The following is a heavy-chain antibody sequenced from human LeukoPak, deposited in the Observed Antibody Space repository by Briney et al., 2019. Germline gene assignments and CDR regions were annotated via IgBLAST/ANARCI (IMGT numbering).Heavy chain of an antibody. J-gene: IGHJ6*03. CDR2: INHSGST. CDR1: GGSFSGYY. Sequence: PSGTLSLTCAVYGGSFSGYYWSWIRQPPGKGLEWIGEINHSGSTNYNPSLKSRVTISVDTSKNQFSLKLSSVTAADTAVYYCARRRYHYYYMDVWGKGTTVTVSS. V-gene: IGHV4-34*01. CDR3: ARRRYHYYYMDV. D-gene: IGHD2-15*01.